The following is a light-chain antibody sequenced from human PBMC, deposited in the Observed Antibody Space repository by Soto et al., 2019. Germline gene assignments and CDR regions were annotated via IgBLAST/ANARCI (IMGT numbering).Light chain of an antibody. CDR3: GSYTGSIYV. CDR1: SSDVGTYNY. Sequence: QSVLTQPRSVSGSPGQSVTISCTGTSSDVGTYNYVSWYQQHPGKAPKLMIYDVSKRPSGVPDRFSGSKSGNTASLTISGLQAEDEADYFCGSYTGSIYVFGNGTKLTVL. CDR2: DVS. J-gene: IGLJ1*01. V-gene: IGLV2-11*01.